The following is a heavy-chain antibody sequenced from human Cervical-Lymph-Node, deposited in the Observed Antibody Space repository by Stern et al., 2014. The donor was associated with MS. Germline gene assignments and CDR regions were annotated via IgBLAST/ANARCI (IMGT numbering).Heavy chain of an antibody. CDR3: ARPNYCSGGSCYYYYGMDV. D-gene: IGHD2-15*01. Sequence: QLVQSGAEVKKPGASVKVSCKASGYTFTGYYMHWVRQAPGQGLEWMGRINPNSGGTNYAQKFQGRVTMTRDTSISTAYMELSRLRSDDTAVYYCARPNYCSGGSCYYYYGMDVWGQGTTVTVSS. CDR1: GYTFTGYY. CDR2: INPNSGGT. J-gene: IGHJ6*02. V-gene: IGHV1-2*06.